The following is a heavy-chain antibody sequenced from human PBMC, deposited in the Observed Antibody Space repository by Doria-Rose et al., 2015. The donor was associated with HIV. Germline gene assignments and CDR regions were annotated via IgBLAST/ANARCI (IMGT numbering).Heavy chain of an antibody. CDR2: ISWDSGAK. CDR1: GLSFESYA. CDR3: AKAPIIGPKYYFYMDV. Sequence: VQLVQSGGGLVQPGRSLRLSCVGSGLSFESYAMHWVRLAPGKGLEWVAGISWDSGAKGNADSVEGRFTISRDNAEKSVYLEMRSLRPEDTAFYYCAKAPIIGPKYYFYMDVWGKGTSVTVSS. J-gene: IGHJ6*03. D-gene: IGHD3-3*01. V-gene: IGHV3-9*01.